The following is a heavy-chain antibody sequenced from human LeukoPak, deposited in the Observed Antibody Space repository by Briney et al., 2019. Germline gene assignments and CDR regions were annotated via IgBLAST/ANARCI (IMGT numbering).Heavy chain of an antibody. J-gene: IGHJ4*02. CDR1: GGSISSHY. D-gene: IGHD2-2*02. Sequence: SETLSLTCTVSGGSISSHYWSWLRQPPGKGLEWVGYIYYSGSTNYNPSLKSRVTMSVDTSKNQFSLKLSSVTAADTAVYYCAREVCSTSCYIDYWGQGTLVTAAS. CDR3: AREVCSTSCYIDY. CDR2: IYYSGST. V-gene: IGHV4-59*11.